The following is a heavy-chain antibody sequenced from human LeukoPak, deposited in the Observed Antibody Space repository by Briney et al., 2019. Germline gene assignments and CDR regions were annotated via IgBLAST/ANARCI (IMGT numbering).Heavy chain of an antibody. CDR3: AREHDTSGYPFDY. CDR1: GFTFSSYW. CDR2: IKGDGSEK. D-gene: IGHD3-22*01. V-gene: IGHV3-7*01. Sequence: GGSLRLSCAASGFTFSSYWMSWVRLAPGKGLEWVANIKGDGSEKWYADSVKDRFTISRDNAKNSLYLQMNSLRAEDTAIYYCAREHDTSGYPFDYWGQGTLVTVSS. J-gene: IGHJ4*02.